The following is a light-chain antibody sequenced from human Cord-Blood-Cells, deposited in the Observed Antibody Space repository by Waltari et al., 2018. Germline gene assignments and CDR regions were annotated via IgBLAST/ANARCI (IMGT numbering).Light chain of an antibody. CDR3: CSYAGSSTWV. CDR1: SSDGGSSNL. V-gene: IGLV2-23*01. Sequence: SALTQPAPVSGSPGQPITLSCTGTSSDGGSSNLVSWYQQHPGKAPNLMIYEGSKRPSGVSNRFSGSKSGNTASLTISGLQAEDEADYYCCSYAGSSTWVFGGGTKLTVL. CDR2: EGS. J-gene: IGLJ3*02.